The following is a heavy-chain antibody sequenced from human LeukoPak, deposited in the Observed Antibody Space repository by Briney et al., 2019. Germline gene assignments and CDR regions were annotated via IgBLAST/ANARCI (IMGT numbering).Heavy chain of an antibody. D-gene: IGHD2-2*01. CDR3: ARDLWPVGYCSSTSCEGGY. CDR1: GGTFSSYA. J-gene: IGHJ4*02. V-gene: IGHV1-69*05. CDR2: IIPIFGTA. Sequence: SVKVSCKASGGTFSSYAISWVRQAPGQGLEWMGGIIPIFGTANYAQKFQGRVTITTDESTSTAYMELSSLRSEDTAVYYCARDLWPVGYCSSTSCEGGYWGQGTLVTVSS.